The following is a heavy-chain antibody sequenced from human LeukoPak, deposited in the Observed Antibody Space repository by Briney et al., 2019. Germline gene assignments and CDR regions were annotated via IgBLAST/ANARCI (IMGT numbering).Heavy chain of an antibody. CDR3: ATASFCSGTHCFYYYMDV. V-gene: IGHV1-24*01. Sequence: ASVKVSCKVSGYTLSEKSMHWVRQTPGTGLEWLGGFDPEDGETIYAQKLQDRITMTDDASTDTAYMELSSLRSEDTAVYFCATASFCSGTHCFYYYMDVWGKGTPVTVSS. CDR1: GYTLSEKS. J-gene: IGHJ6*03. D-gene: IGHD2-15*01. CDR2: FDPEDGET.